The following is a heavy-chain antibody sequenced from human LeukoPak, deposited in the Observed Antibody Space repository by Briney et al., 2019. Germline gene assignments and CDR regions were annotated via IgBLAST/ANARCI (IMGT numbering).Heavy chain of an antibody. J-gene: IGHJ4*02. CDR1: GYSFSSYG. CDR3: ARYPLSYTGNWHYFFDY. D-gene: IGHD1-7*01. CDR2: ISASNGNT. V-gene: IGHV1-18*01. Sequence: AFAKVSCKASGYSFSSYGITWVRQAPGQGLEWLGWISASNGNTNYAQKLQGRVTMTSDTSTSTAYMDLRSLTPDDTAFYYCARYPLSYTGNWHYFFDYWGQETLLTVS.